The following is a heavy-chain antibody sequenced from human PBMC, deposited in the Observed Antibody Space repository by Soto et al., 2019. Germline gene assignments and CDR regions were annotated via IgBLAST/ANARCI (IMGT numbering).Heavy chain of an antibody. CDR1: GGSISSYY. CDR3: ARLPTVTTDNWFDP. CDR2: IYYSGST. V-gene: IGHV4-59*08. D-gene: IGHD4-17*01. Sequence: QVQLQESGPGLVKPSETLSLTCTVSGGSISSYYWSWIRQPPGKGLVWIGYIYYSGSTNYNPSLKSRVTISVDTSKNQFSLKLSSVTAADTAVYYCARLPTVTTDNWFDPWGQGTLVTVSS. J-gene: IGHJ5*02.